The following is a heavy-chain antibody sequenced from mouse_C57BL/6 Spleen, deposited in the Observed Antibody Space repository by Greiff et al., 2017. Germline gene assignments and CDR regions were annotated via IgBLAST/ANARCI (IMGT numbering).Heavy chain of an antibody. V-gene: IGHV1-76*01. CDR2: IYPGSGNT. Sequence: VQLQQSGAELVRPGASVKLSCKASGYTFTDYYINWVKQRPGQGLEWIARIYPGSGNTYYNEKFKGKATLTAEKSSSTAYMQLSSLTSEDSAVYFCARECYGYLPFAYWGQGTLVTVSA. CDR1: GYTFTDYY. J-gene: IGHJ3*01. D-gene: IGHD2-2*01. CDR3: ARECYGYLPFAY.